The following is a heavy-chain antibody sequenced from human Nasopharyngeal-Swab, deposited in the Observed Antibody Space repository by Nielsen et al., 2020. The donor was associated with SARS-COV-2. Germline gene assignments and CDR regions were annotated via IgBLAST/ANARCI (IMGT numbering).Heavy chain of an antibody. D-gene: IGHD2-2*01. CDR1: GFTFSSYS. Sequence: GGSLRLSCAASGFTFSSYSMNWVRQAPGKGLEWVSYISSSSSTIYYADSVKGRFTISRDNAKNSLYLQMNSLRDEDTAVYYCARELRRVVPAALGFRYYYYYYMGVWGKGTTVTVSS. CDR3: ARELRRVVPAALGFRYYYYYYMGV. J-gene: IGHJ6*03. CDR2: ISSSSSTI. V-gene: IGHV3-48*02.